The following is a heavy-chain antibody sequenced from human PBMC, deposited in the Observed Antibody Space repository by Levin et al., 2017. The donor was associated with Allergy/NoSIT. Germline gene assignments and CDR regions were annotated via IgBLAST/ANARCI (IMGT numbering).Heavy chain of an antibody. CDR2: IIPMFDTT. CDR3: ARDATGSYLGRWLEE. CDR1: GGTFSSYA. V-gene: IGHV1-69*13. J-gene: IGHJ4*02. D-gene: IGHD1-26*01. Sequence: PEASVKVSCKASGGTFSSYAITWVRQAPGQGLEWMGGIIPMFDTTNFAQKFQGRVKLAADESTSTAYMELSSLRSEDTAVYYCARDATGSYLGRWLEEWGQGTLVTVSS.